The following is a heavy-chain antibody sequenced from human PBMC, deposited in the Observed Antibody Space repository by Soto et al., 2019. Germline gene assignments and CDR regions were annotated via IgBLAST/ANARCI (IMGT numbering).Heavy chain of an antibody. CDR2: TYYRSKWYN. CDR3: ARGSWDDVTGHYYMDV. J-gene: IGHJ6*03. D-gene: IGHD1-1*01. Sequence: SQTLSLTCDISGDSVSSNSAGWNWIRQTPSRGLEWLGRTYYRSKWYNNYALSAKSRVTVNPDTAKNQFSLQLNSVTPEDTAVYYCARGSWDDVTGHYYMDVWGTGTTVTVSS. V-gene: IGHV6-1*01. CDR1: GDSVSSNSAG.